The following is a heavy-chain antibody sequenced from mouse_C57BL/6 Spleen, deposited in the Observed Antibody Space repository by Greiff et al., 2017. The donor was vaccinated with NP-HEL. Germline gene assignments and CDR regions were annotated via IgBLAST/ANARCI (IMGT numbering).Heavy chain of an antibody. CDR1: GYTFTDYY. CDR2: INPNNGGT. D-gene: IGHD3-2*02. J-gene: IGHJ4*01. V-gene: IGHV1-26*01. CDR3: ARDSSGYYAMDY. Sequence: EVKLQQSGPELVKPGDSVKITCKASGYTFTDYYMNWVKQSNGKSIEWIGDINPNNGGTSYNQKFKGKATLTVDKSSSTAYMELRSLTSEDSAVYYCARDSSGYYAMDYWGQGTSVTVSS.